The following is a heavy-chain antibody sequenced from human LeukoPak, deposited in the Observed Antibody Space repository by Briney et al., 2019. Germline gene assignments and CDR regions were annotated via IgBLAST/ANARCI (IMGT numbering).Heavy chain of an antibody. CDR2: ISSSTRRI. Sequence: GGSLRLSCAASGFNFSSYSLNWVSQAPGKGLEWVSYISSSTRRIYYADSVKGRFTISRDSAKNSLYLQMDSLRGEDTAMYYCAREFPPHCSSTSCYPDHWGQGTLVTVA. CDR1: GFNFSSYS. V-gene: IGHV3-48*04. J-gene: IGHJ5*02. D-gene: IGHD2-2*01. CDR3: AREFPPHCSSTSCYPDH.